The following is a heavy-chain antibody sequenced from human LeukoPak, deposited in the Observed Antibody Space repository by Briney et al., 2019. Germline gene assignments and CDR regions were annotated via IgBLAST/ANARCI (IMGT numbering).Heavy chain of an antibody. CDR1: GFTFSSYS. CDR3: ARGPQKNGHSSGYPGYFDY. Sequence: GGSLRLSCAASGFTFSSYSINWVRQAPRKGLEWVSSISISSSYIYYADSVKGRFTISRDNAKNSLYLQMNSLRAEDTAVYYCARGPQKNGHSSGYPGYFDYWGQGTLVTVPS. V-gene: IGHV3-21*01. CDR2: ISISSSYI. D-gene: IGHD3-22*01. J-gene: IGHJ4*02.